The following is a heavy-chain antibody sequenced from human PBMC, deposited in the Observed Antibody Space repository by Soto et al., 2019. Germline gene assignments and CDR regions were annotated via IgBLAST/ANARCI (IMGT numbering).Heavy chain of an antibody. V-gene: IGHV4-30-4*01. D-gene: IGHD3-9*01. CDR1: GGSISTVDYW. Sequence: SETLSLTCTVSGGSISTVDYWWSWIRQSPDMGLEWIGHIYDGGSTNNNPSLKSRVTISVDTSKNQFSLKLSSVTAADTAVYYCARGRRILTGYYRGYYYYGMDVWGQGTTVTVS. CDR3: ARGRRILTGYYRGYYYYGMDV. J-gene: IGHJ6*02. CDR2: IYDGGST.